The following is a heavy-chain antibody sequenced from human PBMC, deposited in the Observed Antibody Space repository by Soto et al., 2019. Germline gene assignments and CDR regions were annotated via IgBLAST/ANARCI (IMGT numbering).Heavy chain of an antibody. CDR1: GFIVSSNY. V-gene: IGHV3-53*02. D-gene: IGHD4-17*01. CDR2: IYSGGSGGST. Sequence: EVQLVETGGGLIQPGGSLRLSCAASGFIVSSNYMSWVRQAPGKGLEWVSVIYSGGSGGSTYYADSVKARFTISRDNSKNTVHLQMNSLRAEDTAVYYCARELHGDPGRFDPWGQGTLVTVSS. J-gene: IGHJ5*02. CDR3: ARELHGDPGRFDP.